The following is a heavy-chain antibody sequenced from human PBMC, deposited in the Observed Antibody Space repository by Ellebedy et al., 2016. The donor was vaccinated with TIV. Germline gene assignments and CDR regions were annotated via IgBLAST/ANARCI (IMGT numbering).Heavy chain of an antibody. V-gene: IGHV3-7*01. CDR1: GFTFSSYW. CDR2: IKQDGSEK. CDR3: ARWPGFGEPH. Sequence: GESLKISCAASGFTFSSYWMSWVRQAPGKGLEWVANIKQDGSEKYYVDSVKGRFTISRDNAKNSLYLQMNSLRAEDTAVYYCARWPGFGEPHWGQGTLVTVSS. J-gene: IGHJ4*02. D-gene: IGHD3-10*01.